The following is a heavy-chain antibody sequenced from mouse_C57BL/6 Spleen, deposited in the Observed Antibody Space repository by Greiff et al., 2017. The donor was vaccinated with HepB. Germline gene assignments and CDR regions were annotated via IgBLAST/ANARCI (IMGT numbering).Heavy chain of an antibody. CDR2: IYPRDGST. CDR3: ARSCYGNYVGSAMDY. CDR1: GYTFTSYE. J-gene: IGHJ4*01. D-gene: IGHD2-10*01. V-gene: IGHV1-85*01. Sequence: QVQLQQSGPELVKPGASVKLSCKASGYTFTSYEINWVKQRPGQGLEWIGLIYPRDGSTKYNEKFKGKATLTVDTSSSTAYIELHSLTSEDSAVYFCARSCYGNYVGSAMDYWGQGTSVTVSS.